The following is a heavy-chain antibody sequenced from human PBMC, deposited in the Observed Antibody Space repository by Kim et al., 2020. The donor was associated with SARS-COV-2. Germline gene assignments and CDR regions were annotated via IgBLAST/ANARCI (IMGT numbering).Heavy chain of an antibody. Sequence: GGSLRLSCAASGFTFSSYAMHWVRQAPGKGLEWVAVISYDGSNKYYADSVKGRFTISRDNSKNTLYLQMNSLRAEDTAVYYCARESPNYGGNSGPDYWGQGTLVTVSS. CDR3: ARESPNYGGNSGPDY. J-gene: IGHJ4*02. V-gene: IGHV3-30*04. D-gene: IGHD4-17*01. CDR2: ISYDGSNK. CDR1: GFTFSSYA.